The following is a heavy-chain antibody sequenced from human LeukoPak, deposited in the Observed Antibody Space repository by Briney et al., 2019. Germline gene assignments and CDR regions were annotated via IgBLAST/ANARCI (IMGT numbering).Heavy chain of an antibody. D-gene: IGHD1-26*01. CDR1: GGSFSGYY. CDR3: ARELNTGSHNGDYFDY. V-gene: IGHV4-34*01. J-gene: IGHJ4*02. Sequence: SETLSLTCAVYGGSFSGYYWSWIRQPPGKGLEWIGEINHSGSTNYNPSLKSRVTISVDTSKNQFSLKLSSVTAADTAVYYCARELNTGSHNGDYFDYWGQGTLVTVSS. CDR2: INHSGST.